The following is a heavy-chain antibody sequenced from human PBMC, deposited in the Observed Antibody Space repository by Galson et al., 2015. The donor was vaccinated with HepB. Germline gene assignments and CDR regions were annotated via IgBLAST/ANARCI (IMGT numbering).Heavy chain of an antibody. J-gene: IGHJ4*02. Sequence: SLRLSCAAPGFTFNYHAMNWVRQAPGKGLEWVASISGSGSSTYYADSVKGRFTISRDNSLDTVDLQMGSLRVDDTAVYYCAKDYLPYYDRWGSYSDLYYFDYWGQGTLVTVSS. CDR2: ISGSGSST. CDR1: GFTFNYHA. CDR3: AKDYLPYYDRWGSYSDLYYFDY. V-gene: IGHV3-23*01. D-gene: IGHD3-22*01.